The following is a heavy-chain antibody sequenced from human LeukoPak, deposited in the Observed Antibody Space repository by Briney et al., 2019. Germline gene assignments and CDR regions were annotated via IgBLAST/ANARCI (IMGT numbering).Heavy chain of an antibody. CDR1: GYTFTGYY. CDR2: INPNNGGT. Sequence: ASVKVSCKASGYTFTGYYMHWVRQAPGQGLEWMGWINPNNGGTNYAQKFQGRVTMTRDTSISTAYMELSRLRSDDTAVYYCATDIYPPRWTMLLPLAYWGQGTLVTVSS. CDR3: ATDIYPPRWTMLLPLAY. V-gene: IGHV1-2*02. D-gene: IGHD4/OR15-4a*01. J-gene: IGHJ4*02.